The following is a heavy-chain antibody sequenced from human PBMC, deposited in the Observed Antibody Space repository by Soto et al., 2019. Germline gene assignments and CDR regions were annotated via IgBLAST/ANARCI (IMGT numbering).Heavy chain of an antibody. Sequence: ASVKVSCKASGYTFTGYYMHWVRQAPGQGLEWMGWINPNSGGTNYAQKFQGWVTMTRDTSISTAYMEISSLRSDDTAIYYCARDHWSPPPRFDSWGQGSPVTVS. CDR2: INPNSGGT. J-gene: IGHJ4*02. D-gene: IGHD1-1*01. CDR1: GYTFTGYY. V-gene: IGHV1-2*04. CDR3: ARDHWSPPPRFDS.